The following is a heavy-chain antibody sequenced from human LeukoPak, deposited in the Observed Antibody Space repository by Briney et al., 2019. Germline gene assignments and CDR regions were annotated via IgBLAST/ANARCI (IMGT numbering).Heavy chain of an antibody. Sequence: GGSLILSCAASGFTFSSYAMSWVRDAPGKGREGVSAICGSGGSTYYADSVKGRFTISRDNSKNTLYLQMNSLRAEDTALYYCAKTGDYFDSTDYYRPDAFDIWGQGTMVTVSS. CDR3: AKTGDYFDSTDYYRPDAFDI. V-gene: IGHV3-23*01. J-gene: IGHJ3*02. D-gene: IGHD3-22*01. CDR1: GFTFSSYA. CDR2: ICGSGGST.